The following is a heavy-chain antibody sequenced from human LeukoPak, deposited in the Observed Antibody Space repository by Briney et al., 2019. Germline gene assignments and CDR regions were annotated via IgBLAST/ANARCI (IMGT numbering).Heavy chain of an antibody. CDR2: IYYSGST. CDR3: ARVAGADSSGYYLDYYFDY. J-gene: IGHJ4*02. V-gene: IGHV4-59*01. D-gene: IGHD3-22*01. CDR1: GGSISSYY. Sequence: SETLSLTCTVSGGSISSYYWSWIRQPPGKGLEGIGYIYYSGSTNYNPSLKSRVTISVDTSKNQFSLKLSSVTAADTAVYYCARVAGADSSGYYLDYYFDYWGQGTLVTVSS.